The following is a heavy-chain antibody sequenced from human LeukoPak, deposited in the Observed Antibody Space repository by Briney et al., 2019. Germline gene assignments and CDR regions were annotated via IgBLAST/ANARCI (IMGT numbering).Heavy chain of an antibody. CDR1: GDSIISSIYS. V-gene: IGHV4-39*02. D-gene: IGHD3-10*01. Sequence: SETLSLTCTVSGDSIISSIYSWGWVRQPPGKGLEWIATIYDSGSSYYNPSLESRVTISVNTSKNQFSLKLSSVTAADTAVYYCAREGIMVRGVITADYWGQGALVTVSS. CDR2: IYDSGSS. CDR3: AREGIMVRGVITADY. J-gene: IGHJ4*02.